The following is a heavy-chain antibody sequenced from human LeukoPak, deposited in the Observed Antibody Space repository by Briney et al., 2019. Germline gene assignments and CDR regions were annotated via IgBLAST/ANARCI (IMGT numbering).Heavy chain of an antibody. CDR2: IIPIFGTA. D-gene: IGHD3-3*01. V-gene: IGHV1-69*05. Sequence: SVKVSCKASGGAFSSYAISWVRQAPGQGLEWMGRIIPIFGTANYAQKFQGRVTITTDESTSTAYMELSSLRSEDTAVYYCARDLNYDFWSGSPFDYWGQGTLVTVSS. CDR1: GGAFSSYA. CDR3: ARDLNYDFWSGSPFDY. J-gene: IGHJ4*02.